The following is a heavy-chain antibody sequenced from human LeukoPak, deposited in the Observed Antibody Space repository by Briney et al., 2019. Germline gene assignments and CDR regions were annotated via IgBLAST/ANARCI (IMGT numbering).Heavy chain of an antibody. D-gene: IGHD2-8*02. Sequence: SETLSLTCTVSGGSISSYYWSWIRQPPGKGLEWIGYIYYSGSTNYNPSLKSRVTISVDTSKNQFSLKLSSVTAADTAVYYCARVFTGGVNIDYWGPGTPVTVSS. CDR2: IYYSGST. CDR3: ARVFTGGVNIDY. J-gene: IGHJ4*01. CDR1: GGSISSYY. V-gene: IGHV4-59*01.